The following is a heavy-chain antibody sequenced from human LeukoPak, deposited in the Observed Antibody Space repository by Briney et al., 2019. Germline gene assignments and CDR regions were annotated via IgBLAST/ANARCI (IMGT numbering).Heavy chain of an antibody. V-gene: IGHV3-23*01. CDR1: GFTFSSYA. D-gene: IGHD1-26*01. Sequence: PGGSLRLSCAASGFTFSSYAMSWVRQSPGQGLEWVSAISGSGGSTYYAESVKGRFTISRDNSKNTLYLQMNSLRAEDTAVYYCAKGRFRVGATHPTDYWGQGTLVTVSS. CDR3: AKGRFRVGATHPTDY. J-gene: IGHJ4*02. CDR2: ISGSGGST.